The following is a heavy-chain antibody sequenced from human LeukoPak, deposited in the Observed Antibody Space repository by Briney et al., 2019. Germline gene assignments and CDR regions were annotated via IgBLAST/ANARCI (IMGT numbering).Heavy chain of an antibody. J-gene: IGHJ4*02. Sequence: SVKVSCKASGGTFSSYAISWVRQAPGQGLEWMGGIIPIFGTANYAQKFQGRVTITADESTSTAYMELSSLRSEDTGVYYCARGYGDYEALDYWGQGTLVTVSS. CDR2: IIPIFGTA. CDR1: GGTFSSYA. CDR3: ARGYGDYEALDY. V-gene: IGHV1-69*13. D-gene: IGHD4-17*01.